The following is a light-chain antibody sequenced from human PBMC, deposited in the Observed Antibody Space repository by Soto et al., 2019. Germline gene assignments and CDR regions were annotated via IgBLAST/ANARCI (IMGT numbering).Light chain of an antibody. CDR1: NIGSKS. CDR2: DDR. J-gene: IGLJ2*01. Sequence: SYELTQPPSVSVAPGQTARITCGGNNIGSKSVHWYLQKPGQAPVLVVYDDRDRPSGIPERFSGSNSGNTATLTISRVEAGDEADYYCQLWDSSSDHHVVFGGGTKLTVL. CDR3: QLWDSSSDHHVV. V-gene: IGLV3-21*02.